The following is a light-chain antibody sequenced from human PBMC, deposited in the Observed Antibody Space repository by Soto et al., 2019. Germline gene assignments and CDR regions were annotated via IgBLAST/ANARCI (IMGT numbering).Light chain of an antibody. Sequence: DIQMTQSPSTLSGSVGDIVTITCRASQTISSWLAWYQQKPGKASKLLIFKASTLETGVPSRFSGSGSETEFTLTISSLQPDDSATYYCQPYNSYSRTFGQGTKVDIK. J-gene: IGKJ1*01. CDR1: QTISSW. CDR3: QPYNSYSRT. V-gene: IGKV1-5*03. CDR2: KAS.